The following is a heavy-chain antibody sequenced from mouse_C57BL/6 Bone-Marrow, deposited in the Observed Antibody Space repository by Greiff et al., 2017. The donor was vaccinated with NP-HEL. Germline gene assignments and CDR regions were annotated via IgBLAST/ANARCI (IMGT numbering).Heavy chain of an antibody. Sequence: VQLQQSGPELVKPGASVKIPCKASGYTFTDYNMDWVKQSHGKSLEWIGDINPNNGGTIYNQKFKGKATLTVDKSSSTAYMELRSLTSEDTAVYYCARWGLLPYWYFDGWGTGTTVTVSS. J-gene: IGHJ1*03. CDR1: GYTFTDYN. V-gene: IGHV1-18*01. D-gene: IGHD2-3*01. CDR3: ARWGLLPYWYFDG. CDR2: INPNNGGT.